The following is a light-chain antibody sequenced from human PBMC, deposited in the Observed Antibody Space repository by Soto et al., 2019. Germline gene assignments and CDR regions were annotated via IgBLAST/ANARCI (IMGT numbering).Light chain of an antibody. CDR3: QHYDGSPFMYT. CDR2: DAS. Sequence: EIVMTQSPATLSLSPGERATLSCGAGQSLSNNYLAWYQHKPGLAPRLLIYDASRRAPGIPDRFSGSGSGTDFTLTISRLEPEDFAVYYCQHYDGSPFMYTFGQGTTLE. CDR1: QSLSNNY. J-gene: IGKJ2*01. V-gene: IGKV3D-20*01.